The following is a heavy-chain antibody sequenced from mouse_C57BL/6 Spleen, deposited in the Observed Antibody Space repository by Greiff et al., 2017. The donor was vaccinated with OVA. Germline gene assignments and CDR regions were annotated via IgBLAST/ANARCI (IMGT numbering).Heavy chain of an antibody. CDR3: ARYDYDDFDY. CDR1: GYAFSSSW. V-gene: IGHV1-82*01. D-gene: IGHD2-4*01. J-gene: IGHJ2*01. CDR2: LYPGDGDT. Sequence: VQLQQSGPELVKPGASVKISCKASGYAFSSSWMNWVKQRPGKGLEWIGRLYPGDGDTNYNGKFKGKATLTADKSSSTAYMQLSSLTSEDSAVYFCARYDYDDFDYWGQGTTLTVSS.